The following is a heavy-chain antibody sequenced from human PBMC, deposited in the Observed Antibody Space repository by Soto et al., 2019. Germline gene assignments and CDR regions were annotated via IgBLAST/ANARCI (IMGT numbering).Heavy chain of an antibody. Sequence: EAQLVESGGALVQPGGSLRLSCAASGFTFSNYYMSWFRQAPGKGLQWVASINQDGSEKYSVDSVKGRFTISRDNGKNSVYLPSNSLRVEDTAVYYCARYVGEIWGHGTKVTVSS. D-gene: IGHD2-15*01. J-gene: IGHJ3*02. CDR2: INQDGSEK. CDR3: ARYVGEI. CDR1: GFTFSNYY. V-gene: IGHV3-7*03.